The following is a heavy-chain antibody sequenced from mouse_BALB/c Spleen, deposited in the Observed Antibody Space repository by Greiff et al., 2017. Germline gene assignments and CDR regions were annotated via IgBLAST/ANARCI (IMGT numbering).Heavy chain of an antibody. CDR2: ISSGSSTI. Sequence: DVKLVESGGGLVQPGGSRKLSCAASGFTFSSFGMHWVRQAPEKGLEWVAYISSGSSTIYYAATVKGRFTISRDNPKNTLFLQMTSLRSEDTAMYYCAREDSFITTVVPFAYWGQGTLVTVSA. V-gene: IGHV5-17*02. D-gene: IGHD1-1*01. CDR1: GFTFSSFG. J-gene: IGHJ3*01. CDR3: AREDSFITTVVPFAY.